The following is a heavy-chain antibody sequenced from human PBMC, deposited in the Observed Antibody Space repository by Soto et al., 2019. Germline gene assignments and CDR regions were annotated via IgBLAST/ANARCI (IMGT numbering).Heavy chain of an antibody. D-gene: IGHD2-15*01. V-gene: IGHV1-2*02. CDR3: VRGGPVVVVITPPPPFRY. Sequence: QVQLVQSGAEVKKPGASVKVSCKASGYTFTDYYMHWVRQAPGQGLEWMGYIVPASGGTNYAQKFQGRVSMNRDTSIRTAYMELTSLRSDDTAAYYCVRGGPVVVVITPPPPFRYRGQATLVTVYS. CDR2: IVPASGGT. J-gene: IGHJ4*02. CDR1: GYTFTDYY.